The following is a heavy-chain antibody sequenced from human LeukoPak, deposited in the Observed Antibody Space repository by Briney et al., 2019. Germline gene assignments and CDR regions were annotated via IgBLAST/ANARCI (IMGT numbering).Heavy chain of an antibody. Sequence: ASVKVSCKASGGTFSSYAISWVRQAPGQGLEWMGGIIPIFGTANYAQKFQGRVTITADKSTSTAYMELSSLRSEDAAVYYCASAAGGIVGATSGFDPWGQGTLVTVSS. J-gene: IGHJ5*02. CDR2: IIPIFGTA. CDR1: GGTFSSYA. CDR3: ASAAGGIVGATSGFDP. V-gene: IGHV1-69*06. D-gene: IGHD1-26*01.